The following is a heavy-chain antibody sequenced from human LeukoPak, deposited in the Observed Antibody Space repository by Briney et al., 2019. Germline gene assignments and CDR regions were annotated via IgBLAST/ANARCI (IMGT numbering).Heavy chain of an antibody. CDR1: GFTFSSYG. CDR2: IRYDGSNK. D-gene: IGHD2-8*01. V-gene: IGHV3-30*02. Sequence: TGGSLRLSCAASGFTFSSYGMHWVRQAPGKGLEWVAFIRYDGSNKYYADSVKGRFTISRDNSKNTLYLQMNSLRAEDTAVYYCARDRGGEQLMGFDYWGQGTLVTVSS. CDR3: ARDRGGEQLMGFDY. J-gene: IGHJ4*02.